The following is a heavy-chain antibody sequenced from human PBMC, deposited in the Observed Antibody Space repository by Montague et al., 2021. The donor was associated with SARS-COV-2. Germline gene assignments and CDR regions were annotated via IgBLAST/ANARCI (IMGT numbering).Heavy chain of an antibody. J-gene: IGHJ4*02. D-gene: IGHD6-13*01. CDR2: IYYSGST. CDR1: GRSVSSGGYH. Sequence: SETLSLTCTVSGRSVSSGGYHWSWIRQPPGKGLEWIGYIYYSGSTNYNPSLKSRVTISLDTSKNQFSLKLTSVTAADTAVYYCARVSLAAAATRSDYWGQGTLVTVSS. CDR3: ARVSLAAAATRSDY. V-gene: IGHV4-61*08.